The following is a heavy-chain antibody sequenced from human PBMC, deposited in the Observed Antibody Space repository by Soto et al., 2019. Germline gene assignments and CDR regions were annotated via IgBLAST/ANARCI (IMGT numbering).Heavy chain of an antibody. V-gene: IGHV1-69*13. CDR1: GGTFSSYA. D-gene: IGHD3-9*01. J-gene: IGHJ5*02. CDR2: IIPIFGTA. CDR3: ARDLGYYDILTGYRSLNWFDP. Sequence: GASVKVSCKASGGTFSSYAISWVRQAPGQGLEWMGGIIPIFGTANYAQKFQGRVTITADESTSTAYMELSSLRSEDTAVYYCARDLGYYDILTGYRSLNWFDPWRQRTLVTVCS.